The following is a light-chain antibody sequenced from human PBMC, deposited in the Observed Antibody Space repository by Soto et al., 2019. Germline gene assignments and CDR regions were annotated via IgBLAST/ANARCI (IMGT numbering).Light chain of an antibody. J-gene: IGKJ1*01. V-gene: IGKV3D-15*01. Sequence: EIVLSQSPGTLSLSPGERATLSCRASQTVSSSLAWYQQKTGQAPRLLISGASTRATGIPARFSGSGSGTEFTLTISSLQSEDFAVYYCHQYHLWPWTFGQGTKVDI. CDR1: QTVSSS. CDR2: GAS. CDR3: HQYHLWPWT.